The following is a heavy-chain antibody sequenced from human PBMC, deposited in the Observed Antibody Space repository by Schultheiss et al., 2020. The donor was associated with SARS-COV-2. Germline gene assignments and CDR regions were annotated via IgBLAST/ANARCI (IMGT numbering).Heavy chain of an antibody. D-gene: IGHD5-18*01. CDR1: GGSVSSGSYY. CDR2: INHSGST. Sequence: SQTLSLTCTVSGGSVSSGSYYWSWIRQPPGKGLEWIGEINHSGSTNYNPSLKSRVTISVDTSKNQFSLKLSSVTAADTAVYYCARDISGYGRFDYWGQGILVTVSS. CDR3: ARDISGYGRFDY. J-gene: IGHJ4*02. V-gene: IGHV4-61*01.